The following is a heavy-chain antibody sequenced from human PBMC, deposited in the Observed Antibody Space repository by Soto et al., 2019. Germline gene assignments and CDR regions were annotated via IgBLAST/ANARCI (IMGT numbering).Heavy chain of an antibody. CDR1: GGSFSGYY. Sequence: SETLSLTCAVYGGSFSGYYWTWVRQPPGKGLEWIGEIKQSGITNHNPSLKSRVTISMDTSKNQFSLRLSSVTAADTAVYYCARAPTWGYSTFFGRYHYGLDVWGQGTTVTVSS. V-gene: IGHV4-34*01. D-gene: IGHD4-4*01. J-gene: IGHJ6*02. CDR2: IKQSGIT. CDR3: ARAPTWGYSTFFGRYHYGLDV.